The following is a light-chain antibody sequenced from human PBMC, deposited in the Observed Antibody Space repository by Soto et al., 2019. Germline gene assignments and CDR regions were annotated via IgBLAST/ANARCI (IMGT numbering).Light chain of an antibody. CDR2: GAS. CDR3: QHYNAWPLT. Sequence: EIVMTQSPGTVSVFPGERVTLSFRASQSVSGYLDWYQQKPGQAPRLLIYGASTRATGIPGRFSGSGSGTEFTLTISSLQSEDFAIYYCQHYNAWPLTFGGGTKV. CDR1: QSVSGY. J-gene: IGKJ4*01. V-gene: IGKV3-15*01.